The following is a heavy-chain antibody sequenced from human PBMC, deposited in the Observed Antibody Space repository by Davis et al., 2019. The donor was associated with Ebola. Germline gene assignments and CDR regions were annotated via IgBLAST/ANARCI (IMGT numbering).Heavy chain of an antibody. V-gene: IGHV3-23*01. CDR3: AKSRQRHYPF. D-gene: IGHD3-10*01. CDR2: ISGSGGST. Sequence: GESLKISCAAPGFTFSSYAMSWVRQAPGRGLEWVSAISGSGGSTYYADSVKGRFTISRDNSKNTLYLQMNSLRDEDTAAYYCAKSRQRHYPFWGQGTLVTVSS. CDR1: GFTFSSYA. J-gene: IGHJ4*02.